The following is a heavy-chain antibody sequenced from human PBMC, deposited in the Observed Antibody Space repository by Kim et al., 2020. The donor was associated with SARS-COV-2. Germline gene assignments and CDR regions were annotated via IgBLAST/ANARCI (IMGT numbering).Heavy chain of an antibody. V-gene: IGHV1-69*04. D-gene: IGHD2-2*01. CDR2: IIPILGIA. CDR1: GGTFSSYA. J-gene: IGHJ4*02. Sequence: SVKVSCKASGGTFSSYAISWVRQAPGQGLEWMGRIIPILGIANYAQKFQGRVTITADKSTSTAYMELSSLRSEDTAVYYCARDCSSTSCYTPLDYWGQGTLVTVSS. CDR3: ARDCSSTSCYTPLDY.